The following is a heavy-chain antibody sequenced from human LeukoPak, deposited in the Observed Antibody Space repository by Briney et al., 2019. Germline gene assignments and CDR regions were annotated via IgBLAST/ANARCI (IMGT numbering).Heavy chain of an antibody. J-gene: IGHJ3*02. V-gene: IGHV1-3*01. D-gene: IGHD2-8*01. CDR1: GYTFTSYA. CDR3: ARPINDGDAFDI. Sequence: GASVKVSCKASGYTFTSYAMHWVRQAPGQRLEWMGWINAGNGNTKYSQKFQGRVTITRDTSASTAYMELSSLRSEDTAVYYCARPINDGDAFDIWGQGTMVAVSS. CDR2: INAGNGNT.